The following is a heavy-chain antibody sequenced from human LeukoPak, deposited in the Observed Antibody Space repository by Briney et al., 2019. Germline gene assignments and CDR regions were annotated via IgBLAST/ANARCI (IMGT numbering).Heavy chain of an antibody. J-gene: IGHJ4*02. CDR1: GFTFSNAW. Sequence: GGSLRLSCAASGFTFSNAWMSWVRQAPGKGLEWVGRIKSKTDGGTTDYAAPVKGRFTISRDDSKNTLYLQMNSLKTEDTAVYYCTTVYYDFWSGYPAPRYYFDYWGQGTLATVSS. CDR2: IKSKTDGGTT. CDR3: TTVYYDFWSGYPAPRYYFDY. D-gene: IGHD3-3*01. V-gene: IGHV3-15*01.